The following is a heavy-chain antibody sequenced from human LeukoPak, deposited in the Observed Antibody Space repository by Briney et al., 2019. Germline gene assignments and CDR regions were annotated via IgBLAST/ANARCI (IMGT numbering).Heavy chain of an antibody. CDR3: ARGISGWHSFVY. J-gene: IGHJ4*02. CDR1: VYTFTSYG. Sequence: GASVKVSCKASVYTFTSYGINWVRQAPGQGLEWMGWLNTYNGDTNYAQKLQGRVTMTTDTSTSTAYMELRSLRSDDTAVYYCARGISGWHSFVYWGQGTLVTVSS. D-gene: IGHD6-19*01. V-gene: IGHV1-18*01. CDR2: LNTYNGDT.